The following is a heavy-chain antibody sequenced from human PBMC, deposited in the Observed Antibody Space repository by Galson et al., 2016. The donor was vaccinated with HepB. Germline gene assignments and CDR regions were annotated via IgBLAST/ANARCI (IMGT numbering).Heavy chain of an antibody. CDR1: GYTFTSND. D-gene: IGHD2-8*01. V-gene: IGHV1-8*01. J-gene: IGHJ6*04. CDR3: ARDGPHYVLRKYYVMDV. CDR2: MNTNDGGS. Sequence: SVKVSCKASGYTFTSNDINWVRQAPGQGLEWMGWMNTNDGGSGSIQKFQGRVTLTRDTSISTAYMELTSLTSEDTAVYFCARDGPHYVLRKYYVMDVWGKGTTVTVSS.